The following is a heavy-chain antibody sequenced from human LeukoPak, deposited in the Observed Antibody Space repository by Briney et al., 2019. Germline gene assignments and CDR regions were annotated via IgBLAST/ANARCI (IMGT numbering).Heavy chain of an antibody. CDR3: ARALSRGYSGYDYGLGY. CDR2: ISASNGNT. D-gene: IGHD5-12*01. CDR1: GYTFINYG. J-gene: IGHJ4*02. Sequence: ASVKVSCKASGYTFINYGVTWVRQAPGQGLEWMGWISASNGNTNYAQKLQGRVTMTTETSTSTAYMELRSLRSDDTAVYYCARALSRGYSGYDYGLGYWGQGTLVTVSS. V-gene: IGHV1-18*01.